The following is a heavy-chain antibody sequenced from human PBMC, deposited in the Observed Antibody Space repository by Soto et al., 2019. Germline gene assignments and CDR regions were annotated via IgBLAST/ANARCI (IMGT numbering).Heavy chain of an antibody. V-gene: IGHV3-74*01. CDR3: ARGSMGISHYWYFDL. D-gene: IGHD7-27*01. CDR1: GFTFSSYW. CDR2: INSDGSST. Sequence: GGSLRLSCAASGFTFSSYWMHWVRQAPGKGLVWVSRINSDGSSTSYADSVKGRFTISRDNAKNTLYLQMNSLRAEDTAVYYCARGSMGISHYWYFDLWGRGTLVTVSS. J-gene: IGHJ2*01.